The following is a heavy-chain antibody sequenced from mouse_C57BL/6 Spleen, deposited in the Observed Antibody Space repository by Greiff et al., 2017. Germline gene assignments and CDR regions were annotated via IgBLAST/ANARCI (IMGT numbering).Heavy chain of an antibody. V-gene: IGHV1-80*01. CDR3: ARGLTGTIDFDY. D-gene: IGHD4-1*01. J-gene: IGHJ2*01. Sequence: QVQLQQSGAELVKPGASVTISCKASGYAFSSYWMNWVKQRPGKGLEWIGQLYPGDGDTKYNGKFKGKATLTADKSSSTAYMQLSSLTSEDSAVYFCARGLTGTIDFDYWGQGTTLTVSS. CDR2: LYPGDGDT. CDR1: GYAFSSYW.